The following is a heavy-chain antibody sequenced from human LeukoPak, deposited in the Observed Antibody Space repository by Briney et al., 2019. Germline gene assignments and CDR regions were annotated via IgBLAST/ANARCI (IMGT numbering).Heavy chain of an antibody. V-gene: IGHV2-5*01. CDR1: GFSLSTSGVG. D-gene: IGHD3-3*01. CDR2: IYLNDDK. J-gene: IGHJ4*02. Sequence: SGPTLVKPTQTLTLTCTFSGFSLSTSGVGVGWIRQPPGKALEWLALIYLNDDKRYSPSLQSRLPITKDTSKNKVFLTMTNMHPVDTATYYCAHRPGFRCGYQPGGFDYWGQGTLATVSS. CDR3: AHRPGFRCGYQPGGFDY.